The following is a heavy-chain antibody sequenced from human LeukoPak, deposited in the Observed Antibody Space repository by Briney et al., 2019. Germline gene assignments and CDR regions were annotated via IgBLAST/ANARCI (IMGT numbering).Heavy chain of an antibody. Sequence: SETLSLTCAVYGGSFTGYNWNWIRQPPGKGLEWIGEINHSGVAKYNPSLKSRLTISVVTSKNQFSLKLKSVTAADTAVYYCARGSPKHDSWGQGTLVTVSS. CDR2: INHSGVA. J-gene: IGHJ5*01. V-gene: IGHV4-34*01. CDR3: ARGSPKHDS. CDR1: GGSFTGYN.